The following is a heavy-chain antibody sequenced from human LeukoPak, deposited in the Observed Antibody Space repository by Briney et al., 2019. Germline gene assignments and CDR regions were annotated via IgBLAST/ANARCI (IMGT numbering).Heavy chain of an antibody. CDR1: GFTFSGYY. Sequence: GGSLRLSCAASGFTFSGYYMSWIRQAPGKGLEWVSYISGSGTTTFFADSVKGRFTISRDNAKNSLYLQMNSLRADDTAVYYCARESGFGALFPHCMDVWGQGTTVTVSS. V-gene: IGHV3-11*01. CDR2: ISGSGTTT. J-gene: IGHJ6*02. D-gene: IGHD3-10*01. CDR3: ARESGFGALFPHCMDV.